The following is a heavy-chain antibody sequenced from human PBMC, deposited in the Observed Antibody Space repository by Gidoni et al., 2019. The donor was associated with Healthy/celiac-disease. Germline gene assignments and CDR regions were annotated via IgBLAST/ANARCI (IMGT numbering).Heavy chain of an antibody. CDR2: IRSKANSYAT. CDR3: TRDFKYYMDV. CDR1: GFTFSGSA. J-gene: IGHJ6*03. D-gene: IGHD3-3*01. Sequence: EVQLVESGGGLVQPGGSLKLSCAAPGFTFSGSAMHWVRQASGKGLAWVGRIRSKANSYATAYAASVKGRFTISRDDSKNTAYLQMNSLKTEDTAVYYCTRDFKYYMDVWGKGTTVTVSS. V-gene: IGHV3-73*02.